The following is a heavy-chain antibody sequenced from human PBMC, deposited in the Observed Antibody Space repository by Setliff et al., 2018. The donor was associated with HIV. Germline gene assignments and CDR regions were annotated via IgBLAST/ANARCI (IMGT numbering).Heavy chain of an antibody. Sequence: GGSLRLSCAAPGFTFSPYSMNWVRQAPGKGLEWISYNGIINGAKHYADSVRGRFTISRDNTKNSLYLQMDGLRVEDTAVYYCARLRINDFWGQGTPVTAPQ. CDR1: GFTFSPYS. J-gene: IGHJ4*02. CDR2: NGIINGAK. V-gene: IGHV3-48*04. CDR3: ARLRINDF.